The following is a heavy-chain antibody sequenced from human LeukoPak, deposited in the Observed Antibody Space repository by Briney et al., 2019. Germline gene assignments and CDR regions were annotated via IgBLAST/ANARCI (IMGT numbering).Heavy chain of an antibody. V-gene: IGHV4-34*01. CDR1: GGSFSGYY. Sequence: SETLSLTCAVYGGSFSGYYWSWIRQPPGKGLEWIGEINHSGSTNYNPSLKSRVTISVDTSKNQFSLKLSSVTAADTAVYYCARDQGVAAFDIWGQGTMVTVSS. CDR2: INHSGST. CDR3: ARDQGVAAFDI. J-gene: IGHJ3*02.